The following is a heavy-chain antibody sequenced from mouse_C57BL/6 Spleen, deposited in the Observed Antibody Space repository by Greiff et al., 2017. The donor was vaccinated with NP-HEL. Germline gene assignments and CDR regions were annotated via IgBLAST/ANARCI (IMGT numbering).Heavy chain of an antibody. CDR3: TRPSGSSYWYFDV. Sequence: QVQLQQSGAELVRPGASVTLSCKASGYTFTDYEMHWVKQTPVHGLEWIGAIDPETGGTAYNQKFKGKAILTADKSSSTAYMELRSLTSEDSAVYYCTRPSGSSYWYFDVWGTGTTVTVSS. J-gene: IGHJ1*03. CDR2: IDPETGGT. CDR1: GYTFTDYE. V-gene: IGHV1-15*01. D-gene: IGHD1-1*01.